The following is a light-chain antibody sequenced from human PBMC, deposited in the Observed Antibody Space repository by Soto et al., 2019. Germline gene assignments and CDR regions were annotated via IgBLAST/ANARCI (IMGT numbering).Light chain of an antibody. Sequence: HSVLTQPASVSGSPGQSITISCTGTNSDVGGYNYVSWYQQHPGKAPKLIIFEVSHRPSGISNRFSASKSGDTASLTISGLQADDEADYYCCSYTDSRTHIFGSGTKVTVL. CDR3: CSYTDSRTHI. CDR2: EVS. J-gene: IGLJ1*01. CDR1: NSDVGGYNY. V-gene: IGLV2-14*01.